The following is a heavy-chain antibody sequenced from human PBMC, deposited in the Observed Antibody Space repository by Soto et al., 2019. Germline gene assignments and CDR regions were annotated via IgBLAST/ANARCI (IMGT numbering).Heavy chain of an antibody. Sequence: EVQLLESGGGLVQPGGSLRLSCAASGITISNYPMSWVRQAPGKGLDWVSGISGSGDRTYYADSGKGRFTISKDISRTSLSLQLDSLGVEDTAVYFCVKDDGGYPSTAPHWGQGTLVTVSS. D-gene: IGHD3-22*01. CDR1: GITISNYP. CDR2: ISGSGDRT. V-gene: IGHV3-23*01. J-gene: IGHJ4*02. CDR3: VKDDGGYPSTAPH.